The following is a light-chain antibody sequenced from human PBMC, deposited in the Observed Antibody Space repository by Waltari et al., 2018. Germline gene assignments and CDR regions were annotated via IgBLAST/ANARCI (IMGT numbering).Light chain of an antibody. CDR2: EVS. CDR1: SSDVGGFNY. V-gene: IGLV2-14*01. CDR3: ISFTNTKTLV. J-gene: IGLJ2*01. Sequence: QSALTQPASVSGSPGQSITISCTGTSSDVGGFNYVSWYPQHPDKAPKLLIYEVSDRPSGIFPRFSGSKSGNTASLTISGLQAEDEADYYCISFTNTKTLVFGGGTKLTVL.